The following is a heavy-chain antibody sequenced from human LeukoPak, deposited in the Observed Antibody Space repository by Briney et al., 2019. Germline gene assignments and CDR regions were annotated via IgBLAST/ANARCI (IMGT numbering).Heavy chain of an antibody. CDR2: IYYSGST. J-gene: IGHJ1*01. CDR1: GGSISSYY. D-gene: IGHD3-9*01. Sequence: SETLSLTCTVSGGSISSYYWSWIRQPPGKGLEWIGYIYYSGSTNYNPSLKSRATISVDTSKNQFSLKLSSVTAADTAVYYCSGYPAEYFQHWGQGTLVTVSS. CDR3: SGYPAEYFQH. V-gene: IGHV4-59*08.